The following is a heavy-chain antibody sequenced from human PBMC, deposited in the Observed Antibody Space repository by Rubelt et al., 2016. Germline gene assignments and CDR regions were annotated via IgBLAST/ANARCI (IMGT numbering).Heavy chain of an antibody. Sequence: EVQVVESGGGLVQPGGSLRLSCAASGFTFSNCWMSWVRQAPGKGLEWVSSISGSSSYIYYADSVKGRFTISRDNAKNSLYLKMNSLRAEETAVYYCAKDYISGDGMWDIEYWGQGTSVTVSS. CDR3: AKDYISGDGMWDIEY. CDR2: ISGSSSYI. CDR1: GFTFSNCW. D-gene: IGHD2-15*01. V-gene: IGHV3-21*01. J-gene: IGHJ4*02.